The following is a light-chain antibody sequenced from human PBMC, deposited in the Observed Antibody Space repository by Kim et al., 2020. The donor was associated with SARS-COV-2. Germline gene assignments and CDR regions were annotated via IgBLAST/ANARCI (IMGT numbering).Light chain of an antibody. V-gene: IGLV3-19*01. CDR2: EKN. J-gene: IGLJ2*01. CDR1: RLRSYY. Sequence: ALGQTVRITCQVDRLRSYYASWYQQKPGQAPLLVLYEKNNRPSGIPDRFSGSSSGNTASLTIIGAQAEDEADYYCNSRESGVNHVVFGGGTQLTVL. CDR3: NSRESGVNHVV.